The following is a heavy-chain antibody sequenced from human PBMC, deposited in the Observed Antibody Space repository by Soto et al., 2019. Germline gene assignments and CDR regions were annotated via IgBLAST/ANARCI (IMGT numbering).Heavy chain of an antibody. Sequence: SETLSLTCTVSGGAISSSGYYWGWIRQPPGKGLEWIGSIYNNGNTYHSPSLKSRVTISVDTSKNHFSLKVSSVTAADTAIYYCASRYCPSSSCNWIGNYWGQRTPVTVSS. CDR3: ASRYCPSSSCNWIGNY. CDR2: IYNNGNT. J-gene: IGHJ4*02. CDR1: GGAISSSGYY. D-gene: IGHD2-2*01. V-gene: IGHV4-39*02.